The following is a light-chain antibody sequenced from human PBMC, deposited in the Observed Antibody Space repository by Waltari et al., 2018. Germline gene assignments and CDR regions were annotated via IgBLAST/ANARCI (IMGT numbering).Light chain of an antibody. CDR3: QQYYSTPRT. V-gene: IGKV4-1*01. Sequence: DIVMTQSPDSLAVSLGERATINCKSRQSVLYSSNNKNYLAWYQQRPGQPPKLLIYWASTRESGVPDRCSGSGSGTDFTLTISSLQAEDVAVYYCQQYYSTPRTFGQGTKVEIE. J-gene: IGKJ1*01. CDR2: WAS. CDR1: QSVLYSSNNKNY.